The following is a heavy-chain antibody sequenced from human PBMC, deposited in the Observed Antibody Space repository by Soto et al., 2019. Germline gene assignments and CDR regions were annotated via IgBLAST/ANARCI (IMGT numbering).Heavy chain of an antibody. CDR3: VRRHVSATGIDWFDP. V-gene: IGHV1-3*01. J-gene: IGHJ5*02. CDR1: GYTFTSYG. CDR2: INAANGDT. Sequence: ASVKVSCKASGYTFTSYGIHWVRQAPGQRLEWMGWINAANGDTKYSPKFQGRVTITRGTSASTAYMELSSLRSEDTAVYYCVRRHVSATGIDWFDPWGQGTLVTVSS. D-gene: IGHD6-13*01.